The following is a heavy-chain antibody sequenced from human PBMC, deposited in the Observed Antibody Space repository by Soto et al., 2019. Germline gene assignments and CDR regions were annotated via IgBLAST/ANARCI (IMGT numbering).Heavy chain of an antibody. Sequence: ASVKVSCKASGGTFSSYAISWVRQAPGQGLEWMGGIIPIFGTANYAQKFQGRVTITADESTSTAYMELSSLRSEDTAVYYCARGLPGYSYGYPEYYFDYWGQGTLVTVSS. CDR2: IIPIFGTA. V-gene: IGHV1-69*13. CDR1: GGTFSSYA. D-gene: IGHD5-18*01. CDR3: ARGLPGYSYGYPEYYFDY. J-gene: IGHJ4*02.